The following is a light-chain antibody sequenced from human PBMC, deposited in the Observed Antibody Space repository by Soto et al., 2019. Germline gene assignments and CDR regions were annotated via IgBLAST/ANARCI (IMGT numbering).Light chain of an antibody. J-gene: IGKJ5*01. CDR3: QQRCNWPLT. V-gene: IGKV3-11*01. CDR2: DAS. Sequence: EIVLTHSPATLSLCPWEIATLSCRASQSVSSYLAWYQQKPGQAPRLLIYDASNRATGIPARFSGSGSGTDFTLTISSLEPEDFAVYYCQQRCNWPLTFGQGTRLEIK. CDR1: QSVSSY.